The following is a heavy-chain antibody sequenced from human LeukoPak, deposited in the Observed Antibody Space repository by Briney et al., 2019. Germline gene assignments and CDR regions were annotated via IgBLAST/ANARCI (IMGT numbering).Heavy chain of an antibody. J-gene: IGHJ6*02. Sequence: PSETLSLTCAVYGGSFSGYYWSWIRQPPGKGLEWIGYIYYSGSTYYNPSLKSRVIISVDTSKNQFSLNLNSLTAADTAVYYCARDYYGSGSFYMNVWGQGTTVTVSS. CDR3: ARDYYGSGSFYMNV. CDR2: IYYSGST. D-gene: IGHD3-10*01. V-gene: IGHV4-34*09. CDR1: GGSFSGYY.